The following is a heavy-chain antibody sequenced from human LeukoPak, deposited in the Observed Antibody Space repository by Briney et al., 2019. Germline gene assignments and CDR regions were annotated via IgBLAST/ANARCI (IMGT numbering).Heavy chain of an antibody. V-gene: IGHV4-34*01. CDR1: GGSFSGYY. CDR2: INHSGST. Sequence: PSETLSLTCAVYGGSFSGYYWSWIRQPPGKGLEWIGEINHSGSTNYNPSLKSRVTISADTSKNQFSLKLSSVTAADTAVYYCAGGIAAAGLQFDYWGQGTLVTVSS. D-gene: IGHD6-13*01. CDR3: AGGIAAAGLQFDY. J-gene: IGHJ4*02.